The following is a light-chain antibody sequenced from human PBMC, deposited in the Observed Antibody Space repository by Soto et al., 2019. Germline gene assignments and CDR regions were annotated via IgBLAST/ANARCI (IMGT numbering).Light chain of an antibody. CDR3: QQFSSYPLT. Sequence: DIVMTQSPATLSVAPGERVTFSCRASQGVSRKLAWYQHKPGQAPRLLISGASTGATGIPARFSGGGSGTDFTLTISRLEPEDFAVYYCQQFSSYPLTFGGGTKVDIK. V-gene: IGKV3-15*01. CDR1: QGVSRK. J-gene: IGKJ4*01. CDR2: GAS.